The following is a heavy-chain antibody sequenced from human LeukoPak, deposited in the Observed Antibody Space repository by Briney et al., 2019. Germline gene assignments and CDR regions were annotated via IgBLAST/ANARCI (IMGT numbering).Heavy chain of an antibody. Sequence: GGSLRLSCAAPGFTFSSYAMSWVRQAPGKGLEWVSAISGSGGTTYYADSVKGRFTISRDNSKNTLYLQMNSLRAEDTAVYYCAKEKTYYDFWSGYSPRYFDYWGQGTLVTVSS. D-gene: IGHD3-3*01. J-gene: IGHJ4*02. V-gene: IGHV3-23*01. CDR1: GFTFSSYA. CDR2: ISGSGGTT. CDR3: AKEKTYYDFWSGYSPRYFDY.